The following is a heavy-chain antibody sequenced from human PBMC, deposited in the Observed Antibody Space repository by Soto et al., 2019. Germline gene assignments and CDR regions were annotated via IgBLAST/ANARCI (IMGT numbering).Heavy chain of an antibody. V-gene: IGHV4-59*02. J-gene: IGHJ4*02. CDR1: GGSVSSYY. Sequence: SETLSLTCTVSGGSVSSYYWTWIRKPPGKGLEWIGYIRYSGSTNYNPSLKSRVSISVDTSKNQFSLDLSSVTAADTAVYYCARGDYYFASGTYYGFDLWGQGTLVTVSS. CDR2: IRYSGST. D-gene: IGHD3-10*01. CDR3: ARGDYYFASGTYYGFDL.